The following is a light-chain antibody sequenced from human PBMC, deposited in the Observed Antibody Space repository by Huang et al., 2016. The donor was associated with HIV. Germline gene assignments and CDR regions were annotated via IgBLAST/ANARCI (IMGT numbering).Light chain of an antibody. Sequence: EIVMTQSPATLSVSPGERATLSCRASQSVSSNLAWYQQKHGQAPRLLSYGASTRVTGVPARFMGSGSGTEFTLTISSLQSEDFAVYYCQQYDNGPIAFGQGTRLEI. V-gene: IGKV3-15*01. CDR1: QSVSSN. J-gene: IGKJ5*01. CDR3: QQYDNGPIA. CDR2: GAS.